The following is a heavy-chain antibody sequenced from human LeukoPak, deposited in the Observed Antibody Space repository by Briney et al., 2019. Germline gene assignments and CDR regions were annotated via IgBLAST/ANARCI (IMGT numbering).Heavy chain of an antibody. CDR1: GFTFSSYA. CDR2: ISSSSSTI. V-gene: IGHV3-48*01. J-gene: IGHJ6*04. Sequence: SGGSLRLSCAASGFTFSSYAMSWVRQAPGKGLEWVSYISSSSSTIYYADSVKGRFTISRDNAKNSLYLQMNSLRAEDTAVYYCARVLYILRYFDYWGKGTTVTISS. D-gene: IGHD3-9*01. CDR3: ARVLYILRYFDY.